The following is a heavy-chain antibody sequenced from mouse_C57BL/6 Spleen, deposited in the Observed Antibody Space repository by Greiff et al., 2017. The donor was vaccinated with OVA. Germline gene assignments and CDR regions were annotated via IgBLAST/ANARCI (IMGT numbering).Heavy chain of an antibody. CDR3: ARPTTVVAHYYAMDY. CDR2: ISGGGGNT. CDR1: GFTFSSYT. D-gene: IGHD1-1*01. Sequence: EVQLVESGGGLVKPGGSLKLSCAASGFTFSSYTMSWVRQTPEKRLEWVATISGGGGNTYYPDSVKGRFTISRDNAKNTLYLQMSSLMSEDTALYYCARPTTVVAHYYAMDYWGQGTSVTVSS. V-gene: IGHV5-9*01. J-gene: IGHJ4*01.